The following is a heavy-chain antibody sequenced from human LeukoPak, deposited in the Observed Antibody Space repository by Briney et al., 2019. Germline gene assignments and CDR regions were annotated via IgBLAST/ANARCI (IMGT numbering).Heavy chain of an antibody. V-gene: IGHV1-46*01. J-gene: IGHJ4*02. CDR2: IYPTGGGT. D-gene: IGHD3/OR15-3a*01. CDR3: ARVSTFHDSSTGYYEPFAY. Sequence: ASVKVSCKASGYTFTSYYIRWVRQAPGQGLEWMGVIYPTGGGTTYAQKFQGRVTMTRDTSTSTVYMELRSLRSEDTAVYFCARVSTFHDSSTGYYEPFAYWGQGTLVTVSS. CDR1: GYTFTSYY.